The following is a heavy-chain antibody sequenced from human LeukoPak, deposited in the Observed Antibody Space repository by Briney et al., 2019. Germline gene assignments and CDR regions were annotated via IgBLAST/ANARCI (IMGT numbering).Heavy chain of an antibody. J-gene: IGHJ6*02. Sequence: ASVKVSCKASGYTFTSYGISWVRQAPGQGLEWMGWISAYNGNSNYAQKLQGRVTMTTDTSTSTAYMELRSLRSDDTAVYYCARTSSGTYYYYGMDVWGQGTTVTVSS. CDR1: GYTFTSYG. CDR3: ARTSSGTYYYYGMDV. D-gene: IGHD3-22*01. CDR2: ISAYNGNS. V-gene: IGHV1-18*01.